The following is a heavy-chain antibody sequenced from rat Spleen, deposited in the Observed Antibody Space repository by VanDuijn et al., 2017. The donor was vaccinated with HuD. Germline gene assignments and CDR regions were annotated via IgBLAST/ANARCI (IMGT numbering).Heavy chain of an antibody. CDR2: ISYDGIST. CDR1: GFTFSNYD. D-gene: IGHD1-2*01. J-gene: IGHJ4*01. Sequence: EVQLVESGGGLVQPGRSMKLSCAASGFTFSNYDMAWVRQAPTKGLEWVASISYDGISTYYRDSVKGRFTISRDNEKSTLYLQMDSLRSEDTATYFCTTEGIAAISYYYVMDAWGQGASVTVSS. CDR3: TTEGIAAISYYYVMDA. V-gene: IGHV5-20*01.